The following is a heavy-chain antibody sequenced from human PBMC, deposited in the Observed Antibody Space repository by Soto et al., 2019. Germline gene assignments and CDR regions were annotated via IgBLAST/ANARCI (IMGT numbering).Heavy chain of an antibody. Sequence: PSETLSLSCTVSGVSIRSGDYHWSWIRPPPGKGLEWVGYLYDSGSTYYNPSLMRRVTVSADTSKNQFSLKLSSVTAADTAVYDGARHVFAPGGRWFGRWGTVLLVT. D-gene: IGHD3-3*01. CDR3: ARHVFAPGGRWFGR. J-gene: IGHJ5*02. CDR1: GVSIRSGDYH. CDR2: LYDSGST. V-gene: IGHV4-30-4*01.